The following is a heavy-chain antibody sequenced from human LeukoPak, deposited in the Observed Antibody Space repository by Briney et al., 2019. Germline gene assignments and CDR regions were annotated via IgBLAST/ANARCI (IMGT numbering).Heavy chain of an antibody. CDR3: ARDRPYSSSWLEAFDI. CDR1: GYSISSGYY. Sequence: PSETLSLTCAVSGYSISSGYYWGWIRQPPGKGLEWVANIKQDGSEKYYVDSVKGRFTISRDNSKNTLYLQMNSLRAEDTAVYYCARDRPYSSSWLEAFDIWGQGTMVTVSS. D-gene: IGHD6-13*01. J-gene: IGHJ3*02. V-gene: IGHV3-7*01. CDR2: IKQDGSEK.